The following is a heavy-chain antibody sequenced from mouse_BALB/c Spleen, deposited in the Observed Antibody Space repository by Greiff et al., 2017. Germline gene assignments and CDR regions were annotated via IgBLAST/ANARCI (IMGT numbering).Heavy chain of an antibody. Sequence: EVQGVESGGGLVKPGGSLKLSCAASGFTFSSYAMSWVRQTPEKRLEWVASISSGGSTYYPDSVKGRFTISRDNARNILYLQMSSLRSEDTAMYYWAREDGNHFDYWGQGTTLTVSA. V-gene: IGHV5-6-5*01. CDR2: ISSGGST. CDR3: AREDGNHFDY. CDR1: GFTFSSYA. J-gene: IGHJ2*01. D-gene: IGHD2-1*01.